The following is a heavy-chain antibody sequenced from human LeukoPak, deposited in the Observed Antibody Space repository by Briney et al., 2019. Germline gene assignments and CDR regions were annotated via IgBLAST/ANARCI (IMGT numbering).Heavy chain of an antibody. CDR2: ISAYNGNT. V-gene: IGHV1-18*01. D-gene: IGHD3-22*01. Sequence: ASVKVSCKASGYTFTSYGISWVRQAPGQGLEWMGWISAYNGNTNYAQKLQGRVTMTRNTSISTAYMELSSLRSEDTAVYYCARARKSMIVVVYYYYMDVWGKGTTVTISS. CDR1: GYTFTSYG. J-gene: IGHJ6*03. CDR3: ARARKSMIVVVYYYYMDV.